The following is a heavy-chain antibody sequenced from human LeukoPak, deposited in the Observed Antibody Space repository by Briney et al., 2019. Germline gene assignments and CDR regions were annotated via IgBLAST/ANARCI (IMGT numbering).Heavy chain of an antibody. Sequence: PSETLSLTCTVSGGSISSYYWSWIRQPPGKGLEWIGYIYYSGSTNYNPSLKSRVTISVDTSKNQFSLKLSSVTAANTAVYYCARGGWGPLDYWGQGTLVTVSS. CDR3: ARGGWGPLDY. J-gene: IGHJ4*02. CDR2: IYYSGST. D-gene: IGHD3-16*01. CDR1: GGSISSYY. V-gene: IGHV4-59*01.